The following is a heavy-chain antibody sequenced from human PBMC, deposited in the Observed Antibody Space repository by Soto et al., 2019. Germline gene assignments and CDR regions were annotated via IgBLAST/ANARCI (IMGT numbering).Heavy chain of an antibody. V-gene: IGHV4-59*08. J-gene: IGHJ4*02. CDR2: IYYSGST. D-gene: IGHD1-26*01. CDR3: ARSGAGVDY. Sequence: SETLSLTCTVSGGSINNYWSWIRQPPGNGLEWIGYIYYSGSTNYNPSLKSRVTISIDTSKNQFSLKLSSVTAADTAVYYCARSGAGVDYWGQGTLVTVSS. CDR1: GGSINNY.